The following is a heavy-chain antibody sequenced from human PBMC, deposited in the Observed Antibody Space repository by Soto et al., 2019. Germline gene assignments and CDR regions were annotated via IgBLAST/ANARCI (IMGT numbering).Heavy chain of an antibody. Sequence: GWSLRLSCAGSGFTFSSYEMNLVRQAPGKGLEWVSYISSSGNTIYYADSVKGRFTISRDNAKNSLYLQMNSLRAEDTAVYYCAPITIFGVAQQWFEPWGKGTLVTVSS. CDR3: APITIFGVAQQWFEP. CDR1: GFTFSSYE. CDR2: ISSSGNTI. V-gene: IGHV3-48*03. D-gene: IGHD3-3*01. J-gene: IGHJ5*02.